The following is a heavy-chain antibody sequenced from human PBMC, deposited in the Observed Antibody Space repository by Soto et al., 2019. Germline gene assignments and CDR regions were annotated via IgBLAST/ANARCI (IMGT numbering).Heavy chain of an antibody. CDR2: ISATGTTT. CDR3: ATYSSPFDY. Sequence: GGSLRLSCAASGFTFSSYAMSWVRQAPGKGLEWVSAISATGTTTYYADSVKGRFTISRDNSKRTLFLQMDSLSPEDTAVYYCATYSSPFDYWGQGTLVTVSS. J-gene: IGHJ4*02. V-gene: IGHV3-23*01. D-gene: IGHD6-13*01. CDR1: GFTFSSYA.